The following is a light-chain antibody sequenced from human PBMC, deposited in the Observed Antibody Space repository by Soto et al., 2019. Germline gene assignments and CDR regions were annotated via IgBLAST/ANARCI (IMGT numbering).Light chain of an antibody. V-gene: IGLV2-14*03. CDR1: SDDVGAYDF. J-gene: IGLJ1*01. CDR3: RPYRSSSPFSV. Sequence: QSVLTQPASVSGSPGQSITISCTGTSDDVGAYDFVSWYQEHPGKAPKLMIYDVTHRPSGVSNRFSGSKSGNTASLTISGLQAEDDADYHRRPYRSSSPFSVFGTAT. CDR2: DVT.